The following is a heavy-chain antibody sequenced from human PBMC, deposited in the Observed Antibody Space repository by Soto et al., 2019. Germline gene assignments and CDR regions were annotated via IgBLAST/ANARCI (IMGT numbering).Heavy chain of an antibody. V-gene: IGHV3-7*01. CDR1: GFIFDNYW. Sequence: ELQLVESGGGLVQPGGSLRLSCAVSGFIFDNYWMAWARQAPGKGLQGVAVIKQDGSETHYVDSVRGRFTISRDNAKNSLYLQMNSLRADDTAVYYCTRDWDYWGQGTLVTVSS. J-gene: IGHJ4*02. CDR2: IKQDGSET. CDR3: TRDWDY.